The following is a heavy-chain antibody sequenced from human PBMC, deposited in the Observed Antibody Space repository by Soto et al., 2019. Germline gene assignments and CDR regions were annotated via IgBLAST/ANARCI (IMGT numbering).Heavy chain of an antibody. V-gene: IGHV3-23*01. Sequence: PGGSLSLSCVASGFTFNNFAMSWVRQAPGKGLEWVSSITVSGGGTDYADSVKGRFTISRDNFKNTLYLQLDGLRVEDTAIYYCARDSSGYYQSPNWFDPWGQGALVTVSS. D-gene: IGHD3-22*01. CDR3: ARDSSGYYQSPNWFDP. CDR1: GFTFNNFA. CDR2: ITVSGGGT. J-gene: IGHJ5*02.